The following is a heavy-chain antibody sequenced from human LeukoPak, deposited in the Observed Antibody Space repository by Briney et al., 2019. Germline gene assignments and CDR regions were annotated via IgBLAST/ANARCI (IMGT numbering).Heavy chain of an antibody. CDR1: GGSISSYY. J-gene: IGHJ4*02. CDR3: ARHSRIYYDFDY. D-gene: IGHD1-26*01. V-gene: IGHV4-59*08. Sequence: KPSETLSLNCTVSGGSISSYYWSWIRQPPGKGLEWIGYIHYSGSTNYNPSLKSRVTISVDTSKNQFSLKLSSVTAADTAVYYCARHSRIYYDFDYWGQGSLVTVSS. CDR2: IHYSGST.